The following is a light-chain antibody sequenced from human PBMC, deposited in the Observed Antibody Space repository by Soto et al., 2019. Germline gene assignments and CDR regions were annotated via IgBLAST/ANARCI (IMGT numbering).Light chain of an antibody. V-gene: IGKV1-39*01. Sequence: DIQMTQSPSSLSASVGDRVTITCRASRTISNFLNWYQQEPGKAPKLLIYAASSLQVGVPSRFSGGGSGTDFTLTISSLRPEDFATYYCQQSFTTPWTFGPGTKVDI. CDR2: AAS. CDR3: QQSFTTPWT. CDR1: RTISNF. J-gene: IGKJ1*01.